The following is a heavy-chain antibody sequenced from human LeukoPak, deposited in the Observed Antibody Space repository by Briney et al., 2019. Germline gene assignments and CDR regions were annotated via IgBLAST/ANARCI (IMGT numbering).Heavy chain of an antibody. CDR2: INHSGST. CDR1: GGSFSGYY. J-gene: IGHJ5*02. V-gene: IGHV4-34*01. CDR3: ARGPDIVVVVAATPNWFDP. Sequence: SETLSLTCVVYGGSFSGYYWSWIRQPPGKGLEWIGEINHSGSTNYNPSLKSRVTISVDTSKNQFSLKLSSVTAADTAVYYCARGPDIVVVVAATPNWFDPWGQGTLVTVSS. D-gene: IGHD2-15*01.